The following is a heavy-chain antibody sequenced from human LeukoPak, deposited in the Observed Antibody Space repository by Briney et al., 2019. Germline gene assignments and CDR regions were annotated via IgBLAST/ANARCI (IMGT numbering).Heavy chain of an antibody. V-gene: IGHV4-59*01. CDR1: GGSISSYY. D-gene: IGHD3-10*01. CDR3: ARNPMVRDRYYYYMDV. J-gene: IGHJ6*03. CDR2: IYYSGST. Sequence: SETLSLTCTVSGGSISSYYWSWIRQPPGKGLEWIGYIYYSGSTNYNPSLKSRVTISVDTSKNQFSLKLSSVTAADTAVYHCARNPMVRDRYYYYMDVWGKGTTVTVSS.